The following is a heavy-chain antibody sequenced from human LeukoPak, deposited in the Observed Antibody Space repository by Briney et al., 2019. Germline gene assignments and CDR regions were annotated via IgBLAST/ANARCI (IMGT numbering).Heavy chain of an antibody. J-gene: IGHJ4*02. D-gene: IGHD2-2*02. CDR3: ARVEYQLLYSFYFDY. CDR1: GFTFSSYS. Sequence: GGSLRLSCAASGFTFSSYSMNWVRQAPGKGLEWVSSISSSSYIYYAHSLKGRFTISRDNAKNSPYLQITSPRAEDTAVYYCARVEYQLLYSFYFDYWGQGTLVTVSS. CDR2: ISSSSYI. V-gene: IGHV3-21*04.